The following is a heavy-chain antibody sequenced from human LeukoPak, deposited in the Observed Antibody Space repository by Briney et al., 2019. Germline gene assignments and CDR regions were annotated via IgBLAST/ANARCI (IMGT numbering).Heavy chain of an antibody. V-gene: IGHV3-9*01. J-gene: IGHJ4*02. CDR1: GFTFDDYA. Sequence: PGRSLRLSCAASGFTFDDYAMHWVRQAPGKGLEWVSGISWNSGSIGYADSVKGRFTISRDNAKNSLYLQMNSLRAEDTALYYCAAQTYWGQGTLVTVSS. CDR3: AAQTY. CDR2: ISWNSGSI.